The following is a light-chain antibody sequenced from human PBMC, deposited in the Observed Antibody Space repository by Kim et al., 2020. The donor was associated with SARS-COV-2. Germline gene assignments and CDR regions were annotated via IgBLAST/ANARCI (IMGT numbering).Light chain of an antibody. CDR2: WAS. CDR3: QQYYSTPRT. CDR1: QSVLYSSNNKNY. V-gene: IGKV4-1*01. J-gene: IGKJ2*01. Sequence: RATINCKSSQSVLYSSNNKNYLAWYQQKPGQPPKLLIYWASTRESGVPDRFSGSGSGTDFTLTTSSLQAEDVAVYYCQQYYSTPRTFGQGTKLEI.